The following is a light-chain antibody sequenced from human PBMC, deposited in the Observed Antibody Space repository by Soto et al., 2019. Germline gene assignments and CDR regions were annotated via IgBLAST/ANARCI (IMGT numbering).Light chain of an antibody. Sequence: QSVLTQPPSASGTPGQRVTISCSGSSSNIGSHYVFWYQQLPGTAPKLLIYDDNKRPSGIPDRFSGSKSGTSATLGITGFQTGDEADYYCGSWDSSLSAYVFGTGTKVTVL. J-gene: IGLJ1*01. CDR2: DDN. CDR1: SSNIGSHY. V-gene: IGLV1-51*01. CDR3: GSWDSSLSAYV.